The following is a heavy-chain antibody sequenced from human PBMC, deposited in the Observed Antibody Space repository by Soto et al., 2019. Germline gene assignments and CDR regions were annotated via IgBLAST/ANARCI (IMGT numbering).Heavy chain of an antibody. D-gene: IGHD3-16*01. CDR2: IGTAGDT. CDR3: ARPHLDRPTYYGLDV. CDR1: GFTFSGFD. J-gene: IGHJ6*02. Sequence: PGGSLRLSCEASGFTFSGFDMHWVRQPTGKGLEWVSSIGTAGDTYYAVSVKGRFTISRDNAKNALYLQMNSLRDDDTAVYYCARPHLDRPTYYGLDVWGQGTTVTV. V-gene: IGHV3-13*01.